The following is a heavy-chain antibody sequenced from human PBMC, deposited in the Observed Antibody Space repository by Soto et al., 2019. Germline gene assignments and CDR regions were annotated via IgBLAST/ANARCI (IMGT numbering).Heavy chain of an antibody. CDR1: GYSFTSYW. D-gene: IGHD6-19*01. V-gene: IGHV5-51*01. J-gene: IGHJ3*02. CDR3: ARHRQWLVRVDAFDI. CDR2: IYPGDSDT. Sequence: PGASLKISCKVSGYSFTSYWIGWLRQMPGKGLEWMGIIYPGDSDTRYSPSFQGQVTISADKSISTAYLQWSSLKASDTAMYYCARHRQWLVRVDAFDIWGQGIMDTGS.